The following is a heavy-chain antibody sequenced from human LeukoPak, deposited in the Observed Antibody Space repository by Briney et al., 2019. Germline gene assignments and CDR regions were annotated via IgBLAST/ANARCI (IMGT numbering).Heavy chain of an antibody. J-gene: IGHJ4*02. CDR3: ASSYVWGSYRYLDY. D-gene: IGHD3-16*02. CDR2: IYYSGST. CDR1: GGSISSGDYY. V-gene: IGHV4-30-4*01. Sequence: SETLSLTCTVSGGSISSGDYYWSWIRQPPGKGLEWIGYIYYSGSTYYNPSLKSRVAISVDTSKNQFSLKLSSVTAADTAVYYCASSYVWGSYRYLDYWGQGTLVTVSS.